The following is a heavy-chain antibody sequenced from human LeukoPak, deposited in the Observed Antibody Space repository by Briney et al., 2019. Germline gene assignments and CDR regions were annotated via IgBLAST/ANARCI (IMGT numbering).Heavy chain of an antibody. D-gene: IGHD3-10*01. V-gene: IGHV3-30*04. Sequence: GGSLRLSCAASEFTFSSYAMHWVRQAPGKGLEWVAVISYDGSNKYYADSVKGRFTISRDSSKNTLYLQMNSLRAEDTAVYYCARDRGSPEYFDYWGQGTLVTVSS. CDR3: ARDRGSPEYFDY. CDR2: ISYDGSNK. CDR1: EFTFSSYA. J-gene: IGHJ4*02.